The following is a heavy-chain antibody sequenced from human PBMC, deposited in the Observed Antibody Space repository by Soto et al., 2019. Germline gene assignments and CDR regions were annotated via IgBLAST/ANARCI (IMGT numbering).Heavy chain of an antibody. J-gene: IGHJ6*03. Sequence: ASVKVSCKASGYTFTGYYMHWVRQAPGQGLEWMGWINPNSGGTNYAQKFQGWVTMTRDTSISTAYMELSRLRSDDTAVYYCARGGSSWTSYYYYYMGVWGKGTTVTVSS. V-gene: IGHV1-2*04. D-gene: IGHD6-13*01. CDR2: INPNSGGT. CDR1: GYTFTGYY. CDR3: ARGGSSWTSYYYYYMGV.